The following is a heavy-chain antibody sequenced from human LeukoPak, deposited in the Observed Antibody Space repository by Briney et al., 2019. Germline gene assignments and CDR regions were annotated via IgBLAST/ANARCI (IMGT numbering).Heavy chain of an antibody. Sequence: GGSLRLSCAASGFNFSSYEMNWVRQAPGKGLEWLSYISSTGSTIYYTDSVKGRFTVSRDNSRNTVNLQMNSLRGEDTAVYYCARAPVRGAVAGVDYWGQGTLVTVSS. CDR3: ARAPVRGAVAGVDY. CDR1: GFNFSSYE. V-gene: IGHV3-48*03. CDR2: ISSTGSTI. D-gene: IGHD6-19*01. J-gene: IGHJ4*02.